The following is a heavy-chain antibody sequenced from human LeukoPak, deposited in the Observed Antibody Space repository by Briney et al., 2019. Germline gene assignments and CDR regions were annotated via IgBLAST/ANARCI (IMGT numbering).Heavy chain of an antibody. CDR2: IYYSGST. CDR3: ARASGTYSIYYYYGMDV. D-gene: IGHD1-26*01. J-gene: IGHJ6*02. Sequence: SETLSLTCTVSGGSISSYYWSWIRQPPGKGLEWIGFIYYSGSTNYNPSLKSRVTISIDTSKNQFSLKLNSVTAADTAVYYCARASGTYSIYYYYGMDVWGQGTTVTVSS. CDR1: GGSISSYY. V-gene: IGHV4-59*01.